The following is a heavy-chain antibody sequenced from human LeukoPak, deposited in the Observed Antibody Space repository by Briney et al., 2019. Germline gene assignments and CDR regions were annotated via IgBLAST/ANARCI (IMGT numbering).Heavy chain of an antibody. J-gene: IGHJ3*02. CDR1: GYTFTGYY. D-gene: IGHD6-19*01. CDR3: ARDDSSGWYGAAFDI. Sequence: ASVKVSCKASGYTFTGYYMHWVRQAPGQGLEWMGWINPNSGGTNYAQKFQGRVTMTRDTSISTAYMELSRLRSDDTAVYYYARDDSSGWYGAAFDIWGQGTMVTVSS. CDR2: INPNSGGT. V-gene: IGHV1-2*02.